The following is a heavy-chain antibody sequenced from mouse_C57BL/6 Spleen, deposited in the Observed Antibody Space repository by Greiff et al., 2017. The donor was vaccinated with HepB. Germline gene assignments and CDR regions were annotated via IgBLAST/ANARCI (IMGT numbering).Heavy chain of an antibody. J-gene: IGHJ4*01. Sequence: VQLQQSGPELVKPGASVKLSCKASGYTFTSYDINWVKQRPGQGLERIGWIYPIDGSTKYNVKFKGKDTLTVDTSSSTAYMELHSLTSADSAVYFCAISPTLPFYAMDYWGQGTSVTVSS. CDR2: IYPIDGST. V-gene: IGHV1-85*01. CDR3: AISPTLPFYAMDY. CDR1: GYTFTSYD.